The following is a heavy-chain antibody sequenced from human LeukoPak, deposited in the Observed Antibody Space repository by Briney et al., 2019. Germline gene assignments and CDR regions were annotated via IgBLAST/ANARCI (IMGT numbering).Heavy chain of an antibody. V-gene: IGHV3-74*01. CDR2: INTDGSST. D-gene: IGHD6-6*01. CDR3: ARRFEYSSSHLDY. CDR1: GFTFSSYW. J-gene: IGHJ4*02. Sequence: GGSLRLSCAASGFTFSSYWMHWVRQAPGKGLVWVSRINTDGSSTSYADSVKGRFTISRDNAKNTLYLQMNSLRAEDTAVYYCARRFEYSSSHLDYWGQGTLVTVSS.